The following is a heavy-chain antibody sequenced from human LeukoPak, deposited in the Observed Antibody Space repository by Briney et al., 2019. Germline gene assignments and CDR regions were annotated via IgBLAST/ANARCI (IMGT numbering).Heavy chain of an antibody. Sequence: GGSLRLSCAASGFTFSSYWMSWVRQAPGKGLEWVANVKQDGSEKYYVDSVKGRFTISRDNAKNSLYLQMNSLRADDTAVYYCATGGNSYAPAAFDIWGQGTMVTVSS. CDR1: GFTFSSYW. V-gene: IGHV3-7*03. CDR3: ATGGNSYAPAAFDI. J-gene: IGHJ3*02. D-gene: IGHD5-18*01. CDR2: VKQDGSEK.